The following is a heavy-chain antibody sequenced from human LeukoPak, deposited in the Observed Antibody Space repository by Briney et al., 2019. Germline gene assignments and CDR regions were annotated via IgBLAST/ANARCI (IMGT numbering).Heavy chain of an antibody. D-gene: IGHD2-2*01. Sequence: SETLSLTCAVYGGSFSGYYWSWIRQPPGKGLEWIGEINHSGSTNYNPSLKSRVTISVDTSKNQFSLKLSSVTAADTAVYYCARGEGYCSSTSSPNLKYYDYWGQGTLVTVFS. V-gene: IGHV4-34*01. CDR2: INHSGST. CDR1: GGSFSGYY. J-gene: IGHJ4*02. CDR3: ARGEGYCSSTSSPNLKYYDY.